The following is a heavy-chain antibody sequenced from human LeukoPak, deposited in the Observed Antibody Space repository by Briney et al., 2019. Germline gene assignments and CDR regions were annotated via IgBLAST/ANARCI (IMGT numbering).Heavy chain of an antibody. CDR2: IYYSGST. J-gene: IGHJ4*02. V-gene: IGHV4-59*01. CDR1: GGSISNNY. Sequence: SETLSLTCTVSGGSISNNYWSWFRQPPGKGLEWIGYIYYSGSTNYNPSLKSRVTISVDASKSQFSLKLSSVTAADTAVYYCASHKGFWGQGTLVTVSS. CDR3: ASHKGF.